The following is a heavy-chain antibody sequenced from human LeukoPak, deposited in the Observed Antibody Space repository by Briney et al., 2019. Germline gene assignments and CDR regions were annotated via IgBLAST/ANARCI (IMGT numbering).Heavy chain of an antibody. J-gene: IGHJ3*02. CDR2: ISGSGSST. Sequence: GGSLRLSCAGSGFTFSNAWMNWVRQAPGKGLEWVSAISGSGSSTYYADSVKGQFTISRDNSKNTLYLQMNSLRAEDTAVYYCARASSSSSFDALDIWGQGTKVTVSS. V-gene: IGHV3-23*01. D-gene: IGHD6-6*01. CDR1: GFTFSNAW. CDR3: ARASSSSSFDALDI.